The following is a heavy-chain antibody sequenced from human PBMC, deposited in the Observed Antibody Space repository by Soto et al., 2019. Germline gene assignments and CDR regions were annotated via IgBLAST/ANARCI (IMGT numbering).Heavy chain of an antibody. CDR1: GGPISSGDYY. J-gene: IGHJ3*02. CDR2: IYYSGST. V-gene: IGHV4-30-4*01. CDR3: ARDYPRGQLADAFVI. D-gene: IGHD6-6*01. Sequence: SETLSLTCTVSGGPISSGDYYWSWILQPPGKGLEWIGYIYYSGSTYYNPSLKSRVTISVDTSKNQFSLKLSSVTAADTAVYYCARDYPRGQLADAFVIWGQGTMVTVS.